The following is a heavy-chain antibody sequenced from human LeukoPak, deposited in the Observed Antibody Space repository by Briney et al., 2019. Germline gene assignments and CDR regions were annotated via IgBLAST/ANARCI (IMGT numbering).Heavy chain of an antibody. V-gene: IGHV1-18*01. CDR3: ARAFPRLWFGNLFYYMDV. CDR2: ISAYNGNT. Sequence: ASVKVSCKASGYTFTSYGISWVRQAPGQGLEWMGWISAYNGNTNYAQKLQGRVTMTTDTSTSTAYMELRSLRSDDTAVYYCARAFPRLWFGNLFYYMDVWGKGTTVTVSS. J-gene: IGHJ6*03. D-gene: IGHD3-10*01. CDR1: GYTFTSYG.